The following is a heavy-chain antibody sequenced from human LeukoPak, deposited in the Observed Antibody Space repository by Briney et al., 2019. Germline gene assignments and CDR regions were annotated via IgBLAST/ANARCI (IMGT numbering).Heavy chain of an antibody. J-gene: IGHJ6*02. CDR2: ISAYNGNT. V-gene: IGHV1-18*01. D-gene: IGHD3-3*01. CDR3: ARVPSIRSTIFGVVIRDYYYGMDV. CDR1: GYTFTSYG. Sequence: ASVKVSCKASGYTFTSYGISWVRQAPGQGLEWMGWISAYNGNTNCAQKLQGRVTMTTDTSTSTAYMELRSLRSDDTAVYYCARVPSIRSTIFGVVIRDYYYGMDVWGQGTTVTVSS.